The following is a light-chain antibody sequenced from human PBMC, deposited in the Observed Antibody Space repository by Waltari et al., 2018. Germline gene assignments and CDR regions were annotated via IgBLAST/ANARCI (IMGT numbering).Light chain of an antibody. CDR2: KAS. V-gene: IGKV1-5*03. CDR3: LQYNSYSWT. J-gene: IGKJ1*01. CDR1: QSINGW. Sequence: DIQMTQSPSTLSASVGDRVTIACRASQSINGWLAWYQQKPGKAPNLLISKASSLQTGVPSRFNGSGSGTEFTLTINTLQPDDFATYHCLQYNSYSWTFGQGTKVEIK.